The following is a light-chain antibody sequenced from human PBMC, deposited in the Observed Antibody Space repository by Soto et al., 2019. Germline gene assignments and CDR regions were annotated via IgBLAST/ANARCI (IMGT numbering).Light chain of an antibody. CDR2: DVS. Sequence: SALTQPASVSGSPGQSITISCTGTGSDVGGYNYVSWYKQNPGKAPKLVIYDVSHRPSGVSNRFFGSKSGNTASLTISGLQAEDEADYYCFSYSTSRARIFGGGTKLTVL. J-gene: IGLJ2*01. CDR1: GSDVGGYNY. CDR3: FSYSTSRARI. V-gene: IGLV2-14*01.